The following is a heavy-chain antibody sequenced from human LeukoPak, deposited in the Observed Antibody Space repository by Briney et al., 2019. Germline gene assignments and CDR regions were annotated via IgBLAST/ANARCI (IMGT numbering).Heavy chain of an antibody. Sequence: GGSLRLSCAASGFTFSSYAMSWVRQAPGKGLEWVSTGSGSGGGTYYADSVKGRFTISRDNSKNTLYLQMNGLRAEDTAVYYCARGKYCSSASCYFMDYWFDPWGQGTLVTVSS. J-gene: IGHJ5*02. CDR2: GSGSGGGT. CDR1: GFTFSSYA. CDR3: ARGKYCSSASCYFMDYWFDP. D-gene: IGHD2-2*01. V-gene: IGHV3-23*01.